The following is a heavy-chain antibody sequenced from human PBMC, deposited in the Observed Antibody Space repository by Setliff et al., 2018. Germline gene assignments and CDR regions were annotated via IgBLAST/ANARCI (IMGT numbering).Heavy chain of an antibody. J-gene: IGHJ5*02. Sequence: GGSLRLSCVASGLIFSNNWMSWVRQAPGKGLEWVTNINKDGSERNYVDSVKVRFTISRDNAKNSVYLQMNSLRADDTAVYYCVPQGPGYGNGWWTNWFDPWGQGTLVTVSS. CDR2: INKDGSER. V-gene: IGHV3-7*03. D-gene: IGHD6-19*01. CDR3: VPQGPGYGNGWWTNWFDP. CDR1: GLIFSNNW.